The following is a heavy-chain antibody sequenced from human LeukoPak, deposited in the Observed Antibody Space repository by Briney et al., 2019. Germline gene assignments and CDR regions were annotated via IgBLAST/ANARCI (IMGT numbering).Heavy chain of an antibody. CDR1: GFIFSKNW. J-gene: IGHJ4*02. CDR2: TKQDGSEK. Sequence: GSLRLSCAASGFIFSKNWMSWVRQAPGKGLEWVANTKQDGSEKYYVDSVKGRFTISRDNAKNSLYLQMNSLRAEDTAVYYCARAAYYDSRGYYVDHWGQGTLVTVSS. CDR3: ARAAYYDSRGYYVDH. V-gene: IGHV3-7*01. D-gene: IGHD3-22*01.